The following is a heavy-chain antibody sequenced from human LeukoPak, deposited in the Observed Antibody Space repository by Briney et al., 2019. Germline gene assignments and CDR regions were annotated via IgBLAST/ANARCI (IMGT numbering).Heavy chain of an antibody. Sequence: GSSVKVSCKASGGTFSSYAISWVRQAPGQGLEWMGGIIPIFGTAYYAQKFQGRVTITADESTSTAYMELSSLRSEDTAVYYCARDLRYCTNGVCYTTFDPWGQGTLVTVSS. V-gene: IGHV1-69*01. CDR1: GGTFSSYA. D-gene: IGHD2-8*01. CDR3: ARDLRYCTNGVCYTTFDP. J-gene: IGHJ5*02. CDR2: IIPIFGTA.